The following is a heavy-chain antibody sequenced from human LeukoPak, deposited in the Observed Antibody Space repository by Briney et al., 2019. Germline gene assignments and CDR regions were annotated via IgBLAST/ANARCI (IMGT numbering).Heavy chain of an antibody. Sequence: HPGGSLRLACAASGLTFRSYWMSWVRQAPGKGLEWVANIKPDGREKYYVDSVKGRFTISRDNAKNSLYMQMNSLRAEDTAVYYCGRPPLGYCTGGSCSFDPWGQGTLVTVSS. J-gene: IGHJ5*02. CDR2: IKPDGREK. V-gene: IGHV3-7*01. CDR1: GLTFRSYW. CDR3: GRPPLGYCTGGSCSFDP. D-gene: IGHD2-15*01.